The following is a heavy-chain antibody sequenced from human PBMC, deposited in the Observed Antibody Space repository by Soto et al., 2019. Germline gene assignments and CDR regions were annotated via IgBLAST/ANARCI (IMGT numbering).Heavy chain of an antibody. V-gene: IGHV1-18*04. CDR3: GRGGVPHVDY. CDR2: ISAYNGNT. CDR1: GYTFTSYG. Sequence: QVQLVQSGAEVKKPGASVKVSCKASGYTFTSYGISWVRQAPGQGLYWMGWISAYNGNTNYAQKLQGRVTTTTDTSTSPGYMELRGLGSYYTAAYYSGRGGVPHVDYWGQGTLVNVSS. D-gene: IGHD3-16*01. J-gene: IGHJ4*02.